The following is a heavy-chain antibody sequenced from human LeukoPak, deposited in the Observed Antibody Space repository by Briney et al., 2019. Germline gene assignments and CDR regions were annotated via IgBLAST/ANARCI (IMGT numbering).Heavy chain of an antibody. CDR1: GGSISSYY. J-gene: IGHJ6*03. CDR2: IYTSGST. CDR3: ARSPPGTWFYYTDV. Sequence: SETLSLTCTVSGGSISSYYWSWIRQPAGKGLEWIGRIYTSGSTNYNPSLKSRVTMSVDTSKNQFSLKLSSVTAADTAVYYCARSPPGTWFYYTDVWGKGTTVTVSS. V-gene: IGHV4-4*07. D-gene: IGHD3-9*01.